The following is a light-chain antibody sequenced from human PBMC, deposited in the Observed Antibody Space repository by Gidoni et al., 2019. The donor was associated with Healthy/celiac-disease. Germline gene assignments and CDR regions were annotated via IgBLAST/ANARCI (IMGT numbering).Light chain of an antibody. CDR2: GAS. V-gene: IGKV3-20*01. Sequence: EIVLTQSPGTLSLSPGERATLSCRASQSVSSSYLAWYQQKPGQAPRLLIYGASSRATGIPDRFSGSGSGTDFTLTISRLEPEDFAVYYCQQYGSSCITFGQXTRLEIK. J-gene: IGKJ5*01. CDR1: QSVSSSY. CDR3: QQYGSSCIT.